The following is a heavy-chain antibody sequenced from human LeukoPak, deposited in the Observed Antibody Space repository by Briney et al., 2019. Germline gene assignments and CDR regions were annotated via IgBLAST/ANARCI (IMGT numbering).Heavy chain of an antibody. V-gene: IGHV4-4*07. Sequence: PSETLSLTCTLSGGSISSYYWSWIRQPAGKGLEWIGRIYTSGSTNYNPSLKSRVTMSIDTSKNQFSLKLSSVTAADTAVYYCAGGRRGGYSYGYNFDYWGQGTLVTVSS. CDR2: IYTSGST. CDR1: GGSISSYY. J-gene: IGHJ4*02. CDR3: AGGRRGGYSYGYNFDY. D-gene: IGHD5-18*01.